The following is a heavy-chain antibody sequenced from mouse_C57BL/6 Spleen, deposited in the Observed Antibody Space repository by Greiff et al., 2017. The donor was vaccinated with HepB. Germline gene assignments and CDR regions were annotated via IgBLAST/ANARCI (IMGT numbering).Heavy chain of an antibody. V-gene: IGHV2-9-1*01. CDR2: IWTGGGT. D-gene: IGHD1-1*01. CDR3: ARNRDYYGSSRGYFDV. CDR1: GFSLTSYA. J-gene: IGHJ1*03. Sequence: VKVVESGPGLVAPSQSLSITCTVSGFSLTSYAISWVRQPPGKGLEWLGVIWTGGGTNYNSALKSRLSISKDNSKSQVFLKMNSLQTDDTARYYCARNRDYYGSSRGYFDVWGTGTTVNVSS.